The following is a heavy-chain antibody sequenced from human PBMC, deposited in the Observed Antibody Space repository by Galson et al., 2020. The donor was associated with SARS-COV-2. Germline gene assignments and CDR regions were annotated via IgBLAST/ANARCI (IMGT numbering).Heavy chain of an antibody. V-gene: IGHV3-66*01. CDR3: AREVRGVNYYYGMDV. CDR1: GFTVNSNY. J-gene: IGHJ6*02. D-gene: IGHD3-10*01. Sequence: GESLKISCAASGFTVNSNYMSWVRQAPGKGLEWVSVIYNGGNTYYADSVKGRFTISRDNSKNTLYLQMNSLRAEDTAVYYCAREVRGVNYYYGMDVWGQGTTVTVSS. CDR2: IYNGGNT.